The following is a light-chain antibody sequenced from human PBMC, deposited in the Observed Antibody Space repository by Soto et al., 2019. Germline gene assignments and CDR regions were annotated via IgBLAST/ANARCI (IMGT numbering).Light chain of an antibody. CDR3: QVWDSSTWV. J-gene: IGLJ3*02. CDR1: NIGSKI. Sequence: SYELTQPLSVSVALGQTARITCGGNNIGSKIVHWYQQKPGQAPVLVIYRDSNRPSGIPERFSGSNSGNTATLTISRAQAGDGADYYCQVWDSSTWVFGGGTKLTVL. V-gene: IGLV3-9*01. CDR2: RDS.